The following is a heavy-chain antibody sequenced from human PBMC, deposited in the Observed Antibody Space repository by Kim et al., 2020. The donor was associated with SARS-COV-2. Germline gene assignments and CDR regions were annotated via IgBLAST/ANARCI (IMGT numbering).Heavy chain of an antibody. J-gene: IGHJ4*02. CDR2: INHSGST. CDR3: SKRFDWDFYY. D-gene: IGHD5-12*01. V-gene: IGHV4-34*01. CDR1: GGSFSGYY. Sequence: SETLSLTCAVYGGSFSGYYWSWIRQPPGKGLEWIGEINHSGSTNYNPSLKSRVTISVDTSKNQFSLQLSSVTAADTAVYYCSKRFDWDFYYWGQGTLVTV.